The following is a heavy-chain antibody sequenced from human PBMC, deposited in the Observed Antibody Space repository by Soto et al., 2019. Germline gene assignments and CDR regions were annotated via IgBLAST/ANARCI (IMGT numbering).Heavy chain of an antibody. D-gene: IGHD4-17*01. CDR1: GGSINNYY. CDR2: IYYSGST. J-gene: IGHJ5*02. V-gene: IGHV4-59*01. Sequence: QVQLQESGPGLVKPSETLSLTCTVSGGSINNYYWSWIRQPPGRGLEWIGYIYYSGSTNYNPSLASRVTMFVDTSKNQLSLQLSSVTAADTAVYYCARDNTEDWFDPWGQGTLVTVSS. CDR3: ARDNTEDWFDP.